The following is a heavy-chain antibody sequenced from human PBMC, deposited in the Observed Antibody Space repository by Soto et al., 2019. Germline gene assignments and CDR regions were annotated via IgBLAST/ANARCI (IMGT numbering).Heavy chain of an antibody. V-gene: IGHV4-30-2*01. CDR3: ASMSPAVCPAFDI. D-gene: IGHD2-8*01. CDR2: IYHSGST. Sequence: QLQLQESGSGLVKPSQTLSLTCAVSDGSISSGDYSWSWIRQPPGKGLEWIGYIYHSGSTYYNPSRKSRVTIAVDRSKNQFALKLNSVTAADTAVYYCASMSPAVCPAFDIWGQGTMVTVSS. J-gene: IGHJ3*02. CDR1: DGSISSGDYS.